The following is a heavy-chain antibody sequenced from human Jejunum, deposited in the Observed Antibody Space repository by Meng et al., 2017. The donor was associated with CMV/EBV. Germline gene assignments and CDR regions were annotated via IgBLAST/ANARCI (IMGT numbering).Heavy chain of an antibody. V-gene: IGHV4-59*01. Sequence: LSLTCTVSGGSISSYYWSWIRQPPGKGLEWIGYISYSGSTNYNPSLESRVTISKDTSKNQFSLKLSSVTTADTAMYYCARRWSGIDYWGQGTLVTVSS. CDR1: GGSISSYY. CDR2: ISYSGST. CDR3: ARRWSGIDY. D-gene: IGHD5-24*01. J-gene: IGHJ4*02.